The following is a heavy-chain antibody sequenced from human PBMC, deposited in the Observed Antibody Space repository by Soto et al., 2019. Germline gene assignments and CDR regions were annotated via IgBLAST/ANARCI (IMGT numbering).Heavy chain of an antibody. CDR3: ARYGSGECNRGSCYSPFDY. CDR1: GCSISSVNFY. J-gene: IGHJ4*02. CDR2: IYYSGST. D-gene: IGHD2-15*01. V-gene: IGHV4-30-4*01. Sequence: SETLSLTCTVSGCSISSVNFYWSRIRQPPGKGLEWIGYIYYSGSTYYNPSLRSRVTISVDTSKNQFSLKLSSVTAADTAVYYCARYGSGECNRGSCYSPFDYWGQGTLVTVPS.